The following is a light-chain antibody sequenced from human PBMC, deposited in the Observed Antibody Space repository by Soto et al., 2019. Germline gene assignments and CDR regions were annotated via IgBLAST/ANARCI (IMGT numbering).Light chain of an antibody. J-gene: IGKJ2*01. CDR3: QQYDSYSGYT. CDR2: DAS. Sequence: DIQMTQSPSTLSASVGDRVTITCRASQSISSWLAWYQQKPGKAPKFLIYDASSLESGVPSRFSGSRSGTEFTLTISSLQPDDFATYCCQQYDSYSGYTFGQGTKLDIK. CDR1: QSISSW. V-gene: IGKV1-5*01.